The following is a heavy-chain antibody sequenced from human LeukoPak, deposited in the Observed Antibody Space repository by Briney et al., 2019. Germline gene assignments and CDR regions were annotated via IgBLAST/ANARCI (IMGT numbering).Heavy chain of an antibody. V-gene: IGHV3-30*18. CDR3: AKDSKGSGTYYDRYFDY. D-gene: IGHD3-10*01. J-gene: IGHJ4*02. CDR2: ISYDERDE. CDR1: GFTFSRSG. Sequence: GGPLRLSCAASGFTFSRSGIHWVRQAPGRGLEWVAVISYDERDEYYADSVKGRFTTSRDNSKNTLYLQMNSLRAEDTAVYYCAKDSKGSGTYYDRYFDYWGQGTLVTVSS.